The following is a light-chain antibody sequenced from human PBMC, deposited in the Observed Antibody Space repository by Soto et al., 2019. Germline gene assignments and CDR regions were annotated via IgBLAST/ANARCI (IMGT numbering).Light chain of an antibody. CDR2: GAS. CDR1: QSVSSSTS. Sequence: EIVLTQSPGTLSLSPGERATLSCRASQSVSSSTSLAWYQQKPGQAPRLLIYGASSRATGIPDRFSGSGSGTDFTLTISRLEPEDFAVYFCQQYGSPPLTFGQGTKVEI. V-gene: IGKV3-20*01. J-gene: IGKJ1*01. CDR3: QQYGSPPLT.